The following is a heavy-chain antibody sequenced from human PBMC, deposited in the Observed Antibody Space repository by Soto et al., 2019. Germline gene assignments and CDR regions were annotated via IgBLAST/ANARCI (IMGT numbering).Heavy chain of an antibody. D-gene: IGHD6-13*01. V-gene: IGHV1-3*01. CDR2: INAGNGNT. CDR3: ARDGGSWYRRENNWFDP. J-gene: IGHJ5*02. CDR1: GYTFTSYA. Sequence: SVKVSCKASGYTFTSYAMHWVRQAPGQRLEWMGWINAGNGNTKYSQKFQGRVTITRDTSASTAYMELSSLRSEDTAVYYCARDGGSWYRRENNWFDPWGQGTLVTVSS.